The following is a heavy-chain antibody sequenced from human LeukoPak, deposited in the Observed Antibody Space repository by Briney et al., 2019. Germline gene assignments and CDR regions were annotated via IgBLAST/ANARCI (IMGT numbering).Heavy chain of an antibody. CDR3: AREVASTVTTFDAFDI. D-gene: IGHD4-17*01. CDR2: INTGGTTI. J-gene: IGHJ3*02. CDR1: GFTFSPYT. V-gene: IGHV3-48*04. Sequence: PGGSLRLSCAASGFTFSPYTMHWFRQSPGRGLEWVSYINTGGTTIYYADSVKGRFTISRDNAKNSLYLQMNSLRAEDTAVYYCAREVASTVTTFDAFDIWGQGTMVTVSS.